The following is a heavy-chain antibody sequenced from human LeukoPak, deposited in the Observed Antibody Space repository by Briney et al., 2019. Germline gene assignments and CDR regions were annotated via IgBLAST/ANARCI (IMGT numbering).Heavy chain of an antibody. CDR2: IYYSGST. V-gene: IGHV4-61*01. J-gene: IGHJ5*02. D-gene: IGHD4-23*01. CDR1: GGSVSSGSYY. Sequence: SETLSLTCTVSGGSVSSGSYYWSWIRQPPGKGLEWIGYIYYSGSTNYNPSLKSRVTISVDTSKNQFSLKLSSVTAADTAVYYCARYNYYGGSRVRQFDPWGQGTLVTVSS. CDR3: ARYNYYGGSRVRQFDP.